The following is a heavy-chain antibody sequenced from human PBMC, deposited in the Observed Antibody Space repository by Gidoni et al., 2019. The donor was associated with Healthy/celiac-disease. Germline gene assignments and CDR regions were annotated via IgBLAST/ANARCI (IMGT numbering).Heavy chain of an antibody. Sequence: EVQLVASGGGLVKPGGSLRLSCAASGFTFSSYSMNWVRQAPGKGLEWVSSISSSSSYIYYADSVKGRFTISRDNAKNSLYLQMNSLRAEDTAVYYCARDPNYGDYLPARQNWGQGTLVTVSS. CDR3: ARDPNYGDYLPARQN. D-gene: IGHD4-17*01. CDR2: ISSSSSYI. CDR1: GFTFSSYS. J-gene: IGHJ4*02. V-gene: IGHV3-21*01.